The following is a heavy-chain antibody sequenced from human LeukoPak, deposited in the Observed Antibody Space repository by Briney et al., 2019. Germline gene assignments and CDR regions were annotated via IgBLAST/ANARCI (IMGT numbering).Heavy chain of an antibody. CDR1: GGSFSGYY. D-gene: IGHD3-22*01. CDR2: INHSGST. V-gene: IGHV4-34*01. Sequence: KPSETLSLTCAVYGGSFSGYYWSWIRQPPGKGLEWIGEINHSGSTNYNPSLKSRVTISVDTSKNQFSLKLSSVTAADTAVYYCARVAQTYYYDSSGYYALYYYYYYMDVWGKGTTVTVSS. J-gene: IGHJ6*03. CDR3: ARVAQTYYYDSSGYYALYYYYYYMDV.